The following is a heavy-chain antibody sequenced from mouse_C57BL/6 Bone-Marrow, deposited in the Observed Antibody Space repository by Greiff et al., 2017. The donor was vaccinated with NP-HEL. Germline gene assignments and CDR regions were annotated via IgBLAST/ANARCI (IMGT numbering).Heavy chain of an antibody. Sequence: EVKVVESGGGLVQPGGSMKLSCVASGFTFSNYWMNWVRQSPEKGLEWVAQIRLKSDNYATHYAESVKGRFTISRDDSKSSVYLQMNNLRAEDTGIYYCTGYYYGSSSWFAYWGQGTLVTVSA. D-gene: IGHD1-1*01. CDR3: TGYYYGSSSWFAY. V-gene: IGHV6-3*01. CDR1: GFTFSNYW. J-gene: IGHJ3*01. CDR2: IRLKSDNYAT.